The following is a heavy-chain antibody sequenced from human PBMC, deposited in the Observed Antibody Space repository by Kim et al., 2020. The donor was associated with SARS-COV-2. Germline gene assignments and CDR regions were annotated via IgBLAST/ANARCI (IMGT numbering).Heavy chain of an antibody. D-gene: IGHD1-26*01. Sequence: GGSLRLSCGASGFTFRSYWMTWVRQAPGKGLEWVANIKEDGSDKHYVESVKGRFTISRDNTKNSLYLQMNSLRAEDTAVYYCARDRGIVGTYDSWGQGIPVTVSS. V-gene: IGHV3-7*03. J-gene: IGHJ4*02. CDR1: GFTFRSYW. CDR2: IKEDGSDK. CDR3: ARDRGIVGTYDS.